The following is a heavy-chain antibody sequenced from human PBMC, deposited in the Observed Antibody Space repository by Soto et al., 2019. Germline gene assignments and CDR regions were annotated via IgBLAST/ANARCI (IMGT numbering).Heavy chain of an antibody. CDR2: IGNSGDGT. Sequence: PGGSLRLSCAASGFTFSGYTMNWVRQAPGKGLEWVAVIGNSGDGTHYADSVKGRFTISRDNSKNTLYLQMESLRAEDTAVYCCVNDVWDYWGQGVLVTVSS. CDR1: GFTFSGYT. CDR3: VNDVWDY. V-gene: IGHV3-23*01. J-gene: IGHJ4*02. D-gene: IGHD2-21*01.